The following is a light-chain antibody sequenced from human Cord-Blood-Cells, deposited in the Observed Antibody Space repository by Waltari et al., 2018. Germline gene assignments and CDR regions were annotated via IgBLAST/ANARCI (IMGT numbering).Light chain of an antibody. Sequence: QSALTQPASVSGSPGQSITISCTGTSSYVGGYTYASWYQQHPSKAPKLMIYDVSNRPSGVSNRFSGSKSGNTASLTISGLQAEDEADYYCSSYTSSSVVFGGGTKLTVL. V-gene: IGLV2-14*01. CDR2: DVS. CDR1: SSYVGGYTY. J-gene: IGLJ2*01. CDR3: SSYTSSSVV.